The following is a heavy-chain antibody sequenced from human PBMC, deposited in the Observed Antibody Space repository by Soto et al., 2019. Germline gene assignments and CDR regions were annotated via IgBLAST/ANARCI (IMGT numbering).Heavy chain of an antibody. V-gene: IGHV4-4*02. CDR3: AIDTSGWQTTYS. J-gene: IGHJ4*02. CDR1: GVSVSDSHC. CDR2: LCPTGNF. D-gene: IGHD6-19*01. Sequence: QVQLQESGPGLVRPSETLSLTCAVSGVSVSDSHCWTGVRQSPEKGLERIGELCPTGNFKYNPSFKSRATISVDTSQNHFSLHLNSGTAADTAVYYCAIDTSGWQTTYSWGQGTLATVSS.